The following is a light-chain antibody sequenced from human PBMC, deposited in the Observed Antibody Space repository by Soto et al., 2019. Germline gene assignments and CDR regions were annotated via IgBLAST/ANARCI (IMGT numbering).Light chain of an antibody. CDR1: SSDIGGYNY. CDR3: CSFATSSTLYV. V-gene: IGLV2-14*01. J-gene: IGLJ1*01. Sequence: QSALTQTASVSGSPGQSITISCTGTSSDIGGYNYVSWYQHHPGKAPELIIYEVSSRPSGVSDRFSGSKSGNTASLTISGRQAEDEADYYCCSFATSSTLYVFGTGTKLTVL. CDR2: EVS.